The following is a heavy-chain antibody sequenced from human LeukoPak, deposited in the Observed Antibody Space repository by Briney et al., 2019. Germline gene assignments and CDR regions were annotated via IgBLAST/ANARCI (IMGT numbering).Heavy chain of an antibody. J-gene: IGHJ4*02. CDR3: ARATYYYDSSGYYLDY. D-gene: IGHD3-22*01. V-gene: IGHV4-59*01. CDR1: GGSISSYY. CDR2: IYYSGST. Sequence: SETLSLTCTASGGSISSYYWSWIRQPPGKGLEWIGYIYYSGSTNYNPSLKSRVTISVDTYKNQFSLKQSTVTAADTAVYYCARATYYYDSSGYYLDYWGQGTLVTVSS.